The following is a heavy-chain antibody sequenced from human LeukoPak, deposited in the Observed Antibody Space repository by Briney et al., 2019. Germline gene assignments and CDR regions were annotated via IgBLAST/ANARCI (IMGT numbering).Heavy chain of an antibody. V-gene: IGHV3-30*04. CDR2: ISYDGSNK. J-gene: IGHJ6*04. Sequence: GGSLRLSCAASGFTFSSYAMHWVRQAPGKGLEWVAVISYDGSNKYYADSVKGRFTISRDNSKNTLYLQMNSLRAEDTAVYYCARDHYDFWSGYLIANKMDVWGKGTTVTVSS. CDR1: GFTFSSYA. CDR3: ARDHYDFWSGYLIANKMDV. D-gene: IGHD3-3*01.